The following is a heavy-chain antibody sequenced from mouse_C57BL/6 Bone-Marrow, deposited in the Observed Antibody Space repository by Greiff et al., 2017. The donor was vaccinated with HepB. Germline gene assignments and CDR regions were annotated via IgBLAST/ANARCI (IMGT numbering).Heavy chain of an antibody. J-gene: IGHJ4*01. D-gene: IGHD2-4*01. Sequence: EVQVVESGGGLVQPKGSLKLSCAASGFSFNTYAMNWVRQAPGKGLEWVARIRSKSNNYATYYADSVKDRFTISRDDSESMLYLQMNNLKTEDTAMYYCVRIDYDEAMDYWGQGTSVTVSS. CDR3: VRIDYDEAMDY. V-gene: IGHV10-1*01. CDR2: IRSKSNNYAT. CDR1: GFSFNTYA.